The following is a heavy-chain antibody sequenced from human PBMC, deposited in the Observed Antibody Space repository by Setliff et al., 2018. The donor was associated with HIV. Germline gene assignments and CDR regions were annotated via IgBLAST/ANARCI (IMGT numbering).Heavy chain of an antibody. D-gene: IGHD2-8*01. CDR3: ASKVHCTNGVCLDAFDI. CDR2: INPNSGST. J-gene: IGHJ3*02. Sequence: ASVKVSCKASGYTFTAYYIHWVRQAPGQGLEWMGRINPNSGSTNYAQNFQGGVTMTRDTSISTAYMELSRLRSDDTAVYYCASKVHCTNGVCLDAFDIWGQGTMVTVSS. V-gene: IGHV1-2*06. CDR1: GYTFTAYY.